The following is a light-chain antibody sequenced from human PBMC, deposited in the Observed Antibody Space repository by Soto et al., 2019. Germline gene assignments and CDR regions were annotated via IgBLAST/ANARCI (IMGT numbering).Light chain of an antibody. J-gene: IGKJ1*01. Sequence: DIQMTQSPSTLSASVGDRVTITCRASQSISSWLAWYQQRPGKAPKLLIHEASSLESGVPSRFSGSGSGTEFTLTISSLQPDDFATYYCQQYNSYPQTFGQGTKVDIK. CDR3: QQYNSYPQT. V-gene: IGKV1-5*01. CDR1: QSISSW. CDR2: EAS.